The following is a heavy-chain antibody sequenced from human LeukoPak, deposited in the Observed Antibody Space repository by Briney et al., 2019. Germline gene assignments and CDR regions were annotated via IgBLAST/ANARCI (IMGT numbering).Heavy chain of an antibody. J-gene: IGHJ4*02. Sequence: GGSLRLSCAASGFTFDGYGMSWVRQAPGKGLEWVSGINWNGGSTGYADSVKGRFTISRDNAKNSLYLQMNSLRAEDTAVYYCARVTHSGGDWRHDYWGQGTLVTVSS. CDR1: GFTFDGYG. CDR2: INWNGGST. V-gene: IGHV3-20*04. D-gene: IGHD2-21*02. CDR3: ARVTHSGGDWRHDY.